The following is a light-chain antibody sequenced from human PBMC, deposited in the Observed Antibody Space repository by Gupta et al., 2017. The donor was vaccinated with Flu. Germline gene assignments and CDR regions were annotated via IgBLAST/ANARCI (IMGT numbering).Light chain of an antibody. CDR2: GKN. J-gene: IGLJ2*01. V-gene: IGLV3-19*01. Sequence: GTTVRITCQGDSLRSYYASWYQQKPGQAPVLVIHGKNNRPSGIPDRFSGSSSGYTASLTITGAQAEDEADYYCNSRDSSANHVVFGGGTKLTVL. CDR3: NSRDSSANHVV. CDR1: SLRSYY.